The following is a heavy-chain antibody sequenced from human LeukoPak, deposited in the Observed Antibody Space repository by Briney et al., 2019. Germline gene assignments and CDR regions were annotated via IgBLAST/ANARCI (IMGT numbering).Heavy chain of an antibody. CDR2: INPNSGGT. CDR1: GYTFTGYY. Sequence: ASVKVSCKASGYTFTGYYMHWVRQAPGQGLEWMGWINPNSGGTNYAQKFQGRVTMTRDTSISTAYMELSRLRSDDTAVYYCARGAAYYDFWSGYLFDYWGQGTLVTVSS. D-gene: IGHD3-3*01. V-gene: IGHV1-2*02. CDR3: ARGAAYYDFWSGYLFDY. J-gene: IGHJ4*02.